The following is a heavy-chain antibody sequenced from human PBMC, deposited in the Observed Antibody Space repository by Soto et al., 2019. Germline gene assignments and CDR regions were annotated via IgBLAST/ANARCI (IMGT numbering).Heavy chain of an antibody. V-gene: IGHV3-30-3*01. CDR2: ISYDGSNK. D-gene: IGHD3-3*01. Sequence: GGSLRLSCAASGFTFSSYAMHWVRQAPGKGLEWVAVISYDGSNKYYADSVKGRFTISRDNSKNTLYLQMNSLRAEDTAVYYCASALRDFWSGYYSVSSSVSYDFDYWGQGTLVTVSS. CDR1: GFTFSSYA. J-gene: IGHJ4*02. CDR3: ASALRDFWSGYYSVSSSVSYDFDY.